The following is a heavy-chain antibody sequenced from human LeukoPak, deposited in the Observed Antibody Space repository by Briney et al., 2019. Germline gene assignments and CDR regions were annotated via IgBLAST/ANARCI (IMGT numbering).Heavy chain of an antibody. CDR3: ARDYRRECYYDSSGYYIS. Sequence: GGSLRLSCAASGFTFSSYSMNWVRQAPGKGLEWVSSISSSSSYIYYADSVKGRFTISRDNAKNSLYLQMNSLRAEDTAVYYCARDYRRECYYDSSGYYISLGQGTLVTVSS. V-gene: IGHV3-21*01. J-gene: IGHJ5*02. CDR2: ISSSSSYI. D-gene: IGHD3-22*01. CDR1: GFTFSSYS.